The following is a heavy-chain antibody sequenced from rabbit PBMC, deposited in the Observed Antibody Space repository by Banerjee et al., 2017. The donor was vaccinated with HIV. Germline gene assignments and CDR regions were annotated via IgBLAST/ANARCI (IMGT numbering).Heavy chain of an antibody. D-gene: IGHD6-1*01. Sequence: QEQLEESGGDLVKPEGSLTLTCTASGFDFSSYYMSWVRQAPGKGLEWIAYIDPVFDSTYYASWAKGRFTISKTSSTTVTLQMTSLTAADTATYFCARDAKRDGYAGYGYGGGMDLWGPGTLVTVS. CDR3: ARDAKRDGYAGYGYGGGMDL. J-gene: IGHJ6*01. CDR2: IDPVFDST. V-gene: IGHV1S45*01. CDR1: GFDFSSYYM.